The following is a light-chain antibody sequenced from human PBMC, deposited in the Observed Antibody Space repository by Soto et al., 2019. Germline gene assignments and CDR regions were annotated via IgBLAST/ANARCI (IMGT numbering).Light chain of an antibody. CDR3: GSWDSSLSADV. V-gene: IGLV1-51*01. CDR2: DDN. CDR1: SSNIGGNS. J-gene: IGLJ1*01. Sequence: QSVLTLPPSVSAAPGLKVTISCSGSSSNIGGNSVSWYQQLPGTAPKLLIYDDNKRPSGIPDRFSGSKSGTSATLGITGFQTGDEADYYCGSWDSSLSADVFGTGTKVTVL.